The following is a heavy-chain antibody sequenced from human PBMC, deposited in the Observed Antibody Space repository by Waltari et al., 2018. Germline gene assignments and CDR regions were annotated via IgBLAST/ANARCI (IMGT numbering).Heavy chain of an antibody. J-gene: IGHJ4*02. V-gene: IGHV1-69*01. CDR1: GGTFSSYA. CDR3: ARGRSLTAMAQDY. D-gene: IGHD5-18*01. CDR2: IIPICGKE. Sequence: QVQLVQSGAEVKKPGSSVKVSCKASGGTFSSYAISWVRQAPGQGLEWMGGIIPICGKENYAQKFQGRVTITADESTSTAYMERSSLRSEETAVYYWARGRSLTAMAQDYWGQGTLVTVSS.